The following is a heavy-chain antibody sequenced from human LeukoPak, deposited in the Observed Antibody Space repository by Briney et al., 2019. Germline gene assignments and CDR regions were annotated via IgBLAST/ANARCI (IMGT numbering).Heavy chain of an antibody. CDR3: ARTPPDYGIDY. CDR2: MSPNSGNT. J-gene: IGHJ4*02. CDR1: GYTFISYD. Sequence: ASVTVSCTASGYTFISYDINWVRQATGQGLEWMGWMSPNSGNTGYAQKFQGRITMTKSTSISTAYMELSDLESEDTAAYYCARTPPDYGIDYWGQGTLVAVSS. V-gene: IGHV1-8*01. D-gene: IGHD4-17*01.